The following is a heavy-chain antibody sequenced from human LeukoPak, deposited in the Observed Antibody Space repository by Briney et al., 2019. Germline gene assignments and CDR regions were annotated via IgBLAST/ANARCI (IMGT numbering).Heavy chain of an antibody. Sequence: TSETLSLTCAVYGGSFSGYYWSWIRQPPGKGLEWIGEINHCGSTNYNPSLKSRVTISLDTSKNQFSLKLSSVTAADTAVYYCARTTEGGYTYDYFYYYYMDVWGKGTTVTISS. J-gene: IGHJ6*03. CDR3: ARTTEGGYTYDYFYYYYMDV. V-gene: IGHV4-34*01. D-gene: IGHD5-18*01. CDR1: GGSFSGYY. CDR2: INHCGST.